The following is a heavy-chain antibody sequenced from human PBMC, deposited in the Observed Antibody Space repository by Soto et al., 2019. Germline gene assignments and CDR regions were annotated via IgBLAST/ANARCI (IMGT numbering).Heavy chain of an antibody. V-gene: IGHV3-7*04. CDR1: GFTFSSYW. J-gene: IGHJ4*02. CDR2: IRQDEREK. D-gene: IGHD3-22*01. Sequence: GGSLRLSCVASGFTFSSYWMSWVRQAPGKGLEWLTNIRQDEREKNCVDSVKGRFTISRDNAKNSLYLEMDSLRVDDTAVYYCARDSGTYYDSSGAFDFWGQGTLVTVSS. CDR3: ARDSGTYYDSSGAFDF.